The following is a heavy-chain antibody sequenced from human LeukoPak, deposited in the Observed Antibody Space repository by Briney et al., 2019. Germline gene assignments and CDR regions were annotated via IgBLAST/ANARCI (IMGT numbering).Heavy chain of an antibody. J-gene: IGHJ4*02. CDR1: GFTFSSYS. V-gene: IGHV3-21*01. D-gene: IGHD3-10*01. Sequence: GGSLRLSCAASGFTFSSYSMNWVRQAPGKGLEWVSSISSSSSYIYYADSVKGRFTISRDNAKNSLYLQMNSLRAEDTAVYYCARALRWFGELLYYFDYWGQGTLVTVSS. CDR2: ISSSSSYI. CDR3: ARALRWFGELLYYFDY.